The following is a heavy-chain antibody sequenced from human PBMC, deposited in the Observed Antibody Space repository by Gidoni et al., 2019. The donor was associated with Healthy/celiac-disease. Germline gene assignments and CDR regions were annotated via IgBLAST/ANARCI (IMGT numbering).Heavy chain of an antibody. CDR1: GFTFDDYG. Sequence: EVQLVDSGGGVVRPGGSLRLSCAASGFTFDDYGMSWVRQAPGKGLEWVSGINWNGGSTGYADSGKGRFTISRDNAKNSLYLQRNSLRAEDTALYYCARAYESSGAYYFDYWGQGTLVTVSS. J-gene: IGHJ4*02. CDR2: INWNGGST. V-gene: IGHV3-20*04. CDR3: ARAYESSGAYYFDY. D-gene: IGHD3-22*01.